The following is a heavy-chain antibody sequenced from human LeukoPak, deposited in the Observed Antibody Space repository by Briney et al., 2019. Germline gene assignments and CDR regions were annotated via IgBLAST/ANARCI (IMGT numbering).Heavy chain of an antibody. V-gene: IGHV4-39*07. CDR3: ARCVDGSSGWYYYYYMDV. CDR1: GGSVSSSSYY. D-gene: IGHD6-19*01. J-gene: IGHJ6*03. Sequence: SETLSLTCTVSGGSVSSSSYYWGWIRQPPGRGLEWIGSIYYSGSTYYNPSLKSRVTISVDTSKNQFSLKLSSVTAADTAVYYCARCVDGSSGWYYYYYMDVRGKGTTVTVSS. CDR2: IYYSGST.